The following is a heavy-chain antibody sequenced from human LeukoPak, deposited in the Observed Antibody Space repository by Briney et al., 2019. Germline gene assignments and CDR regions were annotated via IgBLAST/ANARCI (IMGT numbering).Heavy chain of an antibody. CDR1: GGPVSRYY. Sequence: PSEPESLTCTVSGGPVSRYYASCMRRPTGRGLEWLVYLSHRGSSDSSPFLTGPVTTLVDTSKNHVSLALTSVTAADAAVYYCARENTMMRGAFHAFDIWGQGTMVTVSS. J-gene: IGHJ3*02. CDR3: ARENTMMRGAFHAFDI. V-gene: IGHV4-59*02. CDR2: LSHRGSS. D-gene: IGHD3-10*01.